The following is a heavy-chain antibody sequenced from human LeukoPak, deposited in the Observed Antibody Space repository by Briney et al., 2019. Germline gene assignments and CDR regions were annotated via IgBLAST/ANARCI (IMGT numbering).Heavy chain of an antibody. V-gene: IGHV3-23*01. CDR3: ARDRASDFSLDY. Sequence: PGGSLRLSCAASGFTFSTYAMSWVRQAPGKGLEWVSVISGSGDSTYYADSVKGRFTIPTDNSKNTLYLQMNSLRAEDTAVYYCARDRASDFSLDYWGQGTLVTVSS. J-gene: IGHJ4*02. CDR1: GFTFSTYA. D-gene: IGHD2-21*02. CDR2: ISGSGDST.